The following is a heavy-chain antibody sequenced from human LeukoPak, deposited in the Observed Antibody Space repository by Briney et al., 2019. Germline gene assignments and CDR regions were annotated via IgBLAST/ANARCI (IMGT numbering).Heavy chain of an antibody. J-gene: IGHJ6*02. CDR2: ISAYNGNT. CDR1: GYTFTGYG. CDR3: ARDSLRYFDWLLPHYYYYYGMDV. V-gene: IGHV1-18*01. Sequence: ASVKVSCKAYGYTFTGYGISLVRQAPGQGLEWMGWISAYNGNTNYAQKLQGRVTMTTDTSTSTAYMELRSLGSDDTAVYYCARDSLRYFDWLLPHYYYYYGMDVWGQGTTVTVSS. D-gene: IGHD3-9*01.